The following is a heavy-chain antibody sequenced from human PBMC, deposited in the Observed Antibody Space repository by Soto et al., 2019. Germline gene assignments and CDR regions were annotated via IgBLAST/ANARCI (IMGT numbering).Heavy chain of an antibody. V-gene: IGHV3-33*01. J-gene: IGHJ5*02. CDR3: ARWSNNKVVDP. Sequence: QVQLVESGGGVVQPGRSLRLSGEGSGFTFRNHGMHWIRQSPGKGLEWLAVIWYDGSEKYYADSVKGRFTISRDNSKNTLYLQMNSLKVEDTAIYYCARWSNNKVVDPWGQGTVVTVS. D-gene: IGHD1-1*01. CDR1: GFTFRNHG. CDR2: IWYDGSEK.